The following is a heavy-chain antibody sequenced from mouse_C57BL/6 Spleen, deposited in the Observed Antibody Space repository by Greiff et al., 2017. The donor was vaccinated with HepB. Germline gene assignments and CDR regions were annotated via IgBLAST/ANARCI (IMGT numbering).Heavy chain of an antibody. D-gene: IGHD1-1*01. CDR2: IDPSDSYT. CDR1: GYTFTSYW. Sequence: VQLQQPGAELVKPGASVKLSCKASGYTFTSYWMQWVKQRPGQGLEWIGEIDPSDSYTNYNQKFKGKATLTVDTSSSTAYMQLSSLTSEDSAVYYCARGITTVSRRGYFDYWGQGTTLTVSS. V-gene: IGHV1-50*01. CDR3: ARGITTVSRRGYFDY. J-gene: IGHJ2*01.